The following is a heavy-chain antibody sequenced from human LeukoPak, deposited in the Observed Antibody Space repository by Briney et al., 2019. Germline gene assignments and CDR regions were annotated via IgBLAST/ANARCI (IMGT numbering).Heavy chain of an antibody. J-gene: IGHJ1*01. V-gene: IGHV3-53*01. CDR2: IYSGGST. Sequence: GGSLRLSCTASGFTVSSNYMSWVRQAPGKGLEWVSVIYSGGSTYYADSVKGRFTISRDNSKNTLYLQMNSLRAEDTAVYYCAKASRQQLVFQHWGQGTLVTVSS. CDR3: AKASRQQLVFQH. CDR1: GFTVSSNY. D-gene: IGHD6-13*01.